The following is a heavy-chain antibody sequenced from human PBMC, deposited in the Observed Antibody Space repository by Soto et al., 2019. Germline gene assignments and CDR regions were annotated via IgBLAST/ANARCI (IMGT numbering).Heavy chain of an antibody. CDR1: GVSLTSGNW. CDR2: IFHDGTA. Sequence: PSETLSLTCAVSGVSLTSGNWWTWVRQSPQRGLEYIGEIFHDGTANYYPSFERRVAMSVGTSRNQFSLKLTSVTAADTAVYYCARGTYYFDYWGQGTLVTVSS. CDR3: ARGTYYFDY. D-gene: IGHD3-10*01. J-gene: IGHJ4*02. V-gene: IGHV4-4*02.